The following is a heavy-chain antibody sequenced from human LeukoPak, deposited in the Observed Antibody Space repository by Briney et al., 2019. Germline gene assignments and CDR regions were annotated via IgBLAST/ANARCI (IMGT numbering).Heavy chain of an antibody. CDR1: GFTFSTYG. CDR3: VKERGPFDAFDI. V-gene: IGHV3-33*06. CDR2: IWSDGNNK. J-gene: IGHJ3*02. Sequence: PGGSLRLSCAATGFTFSTYGMHWVRQAPGKGLEWVAVIWSDGNNKFCADSVKGRFTFSRDNSRNTLSLQMNSLRAEDTAVYYCVKERGPFDAFDIWGQGTMVTVSS.